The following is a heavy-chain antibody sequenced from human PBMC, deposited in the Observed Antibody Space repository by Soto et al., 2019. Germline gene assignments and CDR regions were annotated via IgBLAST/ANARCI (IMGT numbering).Heavy chain of an antibody. D-gene: IGHD6-13*01. J-gene: IGHJ3*01. CDR3: ARDRGSSNNWHAFDV. CDR1: GYTFTNYS. CDR2: INTGTGDT. V-gene: IGHV1-3*04. Sequence: ASVKVSCKASGYTFTNYSWHLLRRAPGQTLEWMGWINTGTGDTKYSQKFQARVTITSATSATTASMELSGLRSEATAVYYCARDRGSSNNWHAFDVWGQGTTVTVSS.